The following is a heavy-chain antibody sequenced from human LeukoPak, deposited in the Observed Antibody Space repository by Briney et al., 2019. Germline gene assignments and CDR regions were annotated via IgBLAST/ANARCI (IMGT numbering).Heavy chain of an antibody. CDR1: GYTFTSYA. CDR2: INAGNGNT. D-gene: IGHD2-15*01. CDR3: ARSPGYCSGGSCYSYYYYGMDV. J-gene: IGHJ6*02. V-gene: IGHV1-3*01. Sequence: ASVKVSCKASGYTFTSYAMHWVRQAPGQRLEWMGWINAGNGNTKYSQKFQGRVTITRDTSASTAYMELSSLRSEDTAVYYCARSPGYCSGGSCYSYYYYGMDVWGQGTTVTVSS.